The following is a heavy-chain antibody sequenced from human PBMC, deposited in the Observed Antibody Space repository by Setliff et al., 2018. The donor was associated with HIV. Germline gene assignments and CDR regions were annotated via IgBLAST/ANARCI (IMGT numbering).Heavy chain of an antibody. Sequence: SDTLSLTCSVSGGSISNFYWSWIRQPPGKGLEWVGHIYSTGDTNYNPSLKSRVTLSADTSKNQLSLSLTSVTAADTAVYYCARVRLTMIMMVHYFDQWGQGTLVTVSS. CDR2: IYSTGDT. J-gene: IGHJ4*02. CDR1: GGSISNFY. CDR3: ARVRLTMIMMVHYFDQ. V-gene: IGHV4-4*07. D-gene: IGHD3-22*01.